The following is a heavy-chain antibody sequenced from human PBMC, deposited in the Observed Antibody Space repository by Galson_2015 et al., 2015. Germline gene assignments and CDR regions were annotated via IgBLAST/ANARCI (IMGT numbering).Heavy chain of an antibody. J-gene: IGHJ4*02. V-gene: IGHV3-53*01. CDR1: GFTVSSNY. CDR2: LYSDGST. D-gene: IGHD2-21*01. CDR3: ARWVGYFYDY. Sequence: SLRLSCAASGFTVSSNYMSWVRQAPGKGPEWVSILYSDGSTYYADSVKGRFTISRDNSKNTLYLQMNSLRAEDTAVYYCARWVGYFYDYWGQESLVTVSS.